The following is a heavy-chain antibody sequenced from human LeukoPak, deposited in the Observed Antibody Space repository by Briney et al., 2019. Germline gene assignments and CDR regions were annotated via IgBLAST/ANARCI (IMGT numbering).Heavy chain of an antibody. CDR1: GGSISSYY. J-gene: IGHJ4*02. Sequence: PSETLSLTCTVSGGSISSYYWSWIRQPPGKGLEWIGYIYYSGSTNYNPSLKSRVTISVDTSKNQFSLKLSFVTAADTAVYYCARQRGPVTYFDYWGQGTLVTVSS. V-gene: IGHV4-59*08. CDR3: ARQRGPVTYFDY. CDR2: IYYSGST. D-gene: IGHD4-11*01.